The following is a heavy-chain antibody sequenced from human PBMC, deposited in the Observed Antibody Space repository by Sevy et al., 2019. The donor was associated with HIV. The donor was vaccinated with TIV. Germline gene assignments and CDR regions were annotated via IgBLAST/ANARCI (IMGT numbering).Heavy chain of an antibody. CDR1: GGSFSGYY. Sequence: SETLSLTCAVYGGSFSGYYWSWIRQPPGKGLEWIGEINHSGSTNYNPSLKSRVTISVDTSKNQFSLKLSSVTAADTAVYYCAIERGYCSSTSCYRKDYFDYWGQGTLVTVSS. CDR3: AIERGYCSSTSCYRKDYFDY. D-gene: IGHD2-2*02. V-gene: IGHV4-34*01. J-gene: IGHJ4*02. CDR2: INHSGST.